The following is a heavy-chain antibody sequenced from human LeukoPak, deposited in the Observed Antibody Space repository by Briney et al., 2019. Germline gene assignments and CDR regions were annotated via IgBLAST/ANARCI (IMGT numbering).Heavy chain of an antibody. J-gene: IGHJ4*02. Sequence: SETLSLTCTVSGGSISSSSYYWGWIRQPPGKGLEWIGSIYYSGSTYYNPSLKSRVTISVDTSKNQFSLKLSSVTAADTAVYYCARHNNEYVWGSYRPTPYFDYWGQGTLVTVSS. V-gene: IGHV4-39*01. D-gene: IGHD3-16*02. CDR2: IYYSGST. CDR3: ARHNNEYVWGSYRPTPYFDY. CDR1: GGSISSSSYY.